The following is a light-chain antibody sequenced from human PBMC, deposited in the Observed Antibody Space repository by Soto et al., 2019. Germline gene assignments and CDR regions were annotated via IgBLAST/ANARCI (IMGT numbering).Light chain of an antibody. Sequence: IVLTQSPGTLSLTTGERATLSCRASQSVSSSYLAWYQQKPGQAPRLLIYGASSRATGIPDRFSGSGSGTDFTLTISRLEPEDFAVYYCQEYGSSPTTFGQGTKADI. CDR2: GAS. CDR3: QEYGSSPTT. J-gene: IGKJ1*01. V-gene: IGKV3-20*01. CDR1: QSVSSSY.